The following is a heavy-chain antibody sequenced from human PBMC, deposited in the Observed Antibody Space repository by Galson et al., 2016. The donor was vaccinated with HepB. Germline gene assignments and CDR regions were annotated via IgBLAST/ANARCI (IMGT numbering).Heavy chain of an antibody. CDR2: IFSINDR. CDR1: GFSLNNGRMG. J-gene: IGHJ4*02. Sequence: PALVKPTQTLTLTCNVSGFSLNNGRMGVSWIRQPPGKALEWLAHIFSINDRSYKSSLRSRLTISKDTPRSQVVLTMTDMDPADTATYFCARTYFYDSRVYDFDYWGQGALVIVSS. D-gene: IGHD3-22*01. CDR3: ARTYFYDSRVYDFDY. V-gene: IGHV2-26*01.